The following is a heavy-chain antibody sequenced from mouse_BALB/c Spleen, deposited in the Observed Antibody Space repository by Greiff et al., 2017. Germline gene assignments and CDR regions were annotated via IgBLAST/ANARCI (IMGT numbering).Heavy chain of an antibody. D-gene: IGHD1-2*01. J-gene: IGHJ4*01. CDR3: ARSYYGYGDAMDY. Sequence: VKLVESGPELVRPGVSVKISCKGSGYTFTDYAMHWVKQSHAKSLEWIGVISTYYGNTNYNQKFKGKATMTVDKSSSTAYMELARLTSEDSAIYYCARSYYGYGDAMDYWGQGTSVTVSS. CDR2: ISTYYGNT. V-gene: IGHV1-67*01. CDR1: GYTFTDYA.